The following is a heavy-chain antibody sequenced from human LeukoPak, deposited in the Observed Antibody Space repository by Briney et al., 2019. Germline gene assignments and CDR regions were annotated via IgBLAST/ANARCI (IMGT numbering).Heavy chain of an antibody. CDR1: GFTFDEYA. CDR3: AKDNIRIVVAGAIDN. J-gene: IGHJ4*02. CDR2: ISWNSGSK. V-gene: IGHV3-9*01. Sequence: GGSLRLSCAASGFTFDEYAMHWVRQAPGKGLEWASGISWNSGSKGYAGSVKGRFTISRDNAKNSLYLQMNSLRSEDTAFYYCAKDNIRIVVAGAIDNWGQGTLVTVSS. D-gene: IGHD6-19*01.